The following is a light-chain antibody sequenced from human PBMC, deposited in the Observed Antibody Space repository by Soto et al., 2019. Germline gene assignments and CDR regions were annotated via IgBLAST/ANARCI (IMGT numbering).Light chain of an antibody. J-gene: IGKJ1*01. CDR3: QLSFIALWT. CDR2: GAS. Sequence: EIVLTQKTGPLSLSPGERATLSCRASQSVSNNYLAWYQQKPGQAPRLLIYGASNRATGIPDRFSGSGSGTDFTLTISSLQPEDFATYYCQLSFIALWTFCQG. V-gene: IGKV3-20*01. CDR1: QSVSNNY.